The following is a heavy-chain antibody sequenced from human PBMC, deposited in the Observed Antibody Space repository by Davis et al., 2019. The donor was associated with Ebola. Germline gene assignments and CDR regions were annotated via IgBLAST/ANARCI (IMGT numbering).Heavy chain of an antibody. D-gene: IGHD2-15*01. Sequence: GESLKISCAASGFTFNTHSMTWVRQAPGKGLEWISYISSSSRTIYYAESVKGRFTISRDNARNSLYLQMNSLRAEDTAVYYCARVVAGRFENPSWFDPWGQGILVTVSS. CDR3: ARVVAGRFENPSWFDP. V-gene: IGHV3-48*04. CDR1: GFTFNTHS. J-gene: IGHJ5*02. CDR2: ISSSSRTI.